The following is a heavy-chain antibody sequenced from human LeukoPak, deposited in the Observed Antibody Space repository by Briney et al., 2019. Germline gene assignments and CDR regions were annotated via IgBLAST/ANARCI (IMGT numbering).Heavy chain of an antibody. Sequence: PGGSLRLSCAASGFTFSSYAVSWVRQAPGKGLEWVSAISGSGGSTYYADSVKGRFTISRDNSKNTLYLQMNSLRAEDTAVYYCAKESLDGYNPNYFDYWGQGTLVTVSS. V-gene: IGHV3-23*01. CDR3: AKESLDGYNPNYFDY. J-gene: IGHJ4*02. CDR2: ISGSGGST. D-gene: IGHD5-24*01. CDR1: GFTFSSYA.